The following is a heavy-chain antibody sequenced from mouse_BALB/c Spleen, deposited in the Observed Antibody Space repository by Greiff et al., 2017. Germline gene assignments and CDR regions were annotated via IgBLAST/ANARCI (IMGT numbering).Heavy chain of an antibody. Sequence: EVKLMESGPSLVKPSQTLSLTCSVTGDSITSGYWNWIRKFPGNKLEYMGYISYSGSTYYNPSLKSRISITRDTSKNQYYLQLNSVTTEDTATYYCARQEYGNYRAWFAYWGQGTLVTVSA. CDR3: ARQEYGNYRAWFAY. D-gene: IGHD2-1*01. V-gene: IGHV3-8*02. CDR2: ISYSGST. J-gene: IGHJ3*01. CDR1: GDSITSGY.